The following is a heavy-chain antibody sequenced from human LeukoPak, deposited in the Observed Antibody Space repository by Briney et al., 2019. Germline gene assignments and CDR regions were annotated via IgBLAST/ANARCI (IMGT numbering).Heavy chain of an antibody. J-gene: IGHJ4*02. CDR1: GGSISSYY. D-gene: IGHD6-19*01. CDR3: ARPNANGGWFPFDY. V-gene: IGHV4-59*08. CDR2: IYYSGNT. Sequence: PSETLCLTCTVSGGSISSYYWSWVRQPPGKGLEWIGYIYYSGNTNYNPSLKSRVTISVDTSKNQFSLKLSSVTAADTAVYYCARPNANGGWFPFDYWGQGTLVTVSS.